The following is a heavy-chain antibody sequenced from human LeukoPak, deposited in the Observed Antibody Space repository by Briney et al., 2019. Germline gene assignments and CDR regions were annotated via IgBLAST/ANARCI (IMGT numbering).Heavy chain of an antibody. CDR2: ISSSSGTI. D-gene: IGHD6-13*01. J-gene: IGHJ4*02. Sequence: GGSLRPSCAASGFTFSSYSMNWVRQAPGKGLEWVSYISSSSGTIYYADSVKGRFTISRDNAKNSLYLQMNSLRAEDTAVYYCAKMGAAGVDYWGQGTLVTVSS. CDR3: AKMGAAGVDY. CDR1: GFTFSSYS. V-gene: IGHV3-48*04.